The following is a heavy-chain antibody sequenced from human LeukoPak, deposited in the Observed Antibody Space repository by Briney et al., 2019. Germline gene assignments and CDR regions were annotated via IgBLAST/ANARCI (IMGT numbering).Heavy chain of an antibody. J-gene: IGHJ4*02. D-gene: IGHD3-10*01. CDR2: IYYSGST. CDR1: GGSISSSSYY. V-gene: IGHV4-39*07. Sequence: SETLSLTCTVSGGSISSSSYYWGWIRQPPGKGLEWIGSIYYSGSTNYNPSLKSRVTISVDTSKNQFSLKLSSVTAADTAVYYCASLEGRSGSYYNFDYWGQGTLVTVSS. CDR3: ASLEGRSGSYYNFDY.